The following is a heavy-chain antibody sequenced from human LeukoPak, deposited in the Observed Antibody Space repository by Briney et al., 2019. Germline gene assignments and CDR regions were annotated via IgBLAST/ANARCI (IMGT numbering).Heavy chain of an antibody. CDR3: ARDLGYGDYLDYFDY. CDR2: ISYDGSNK. Sequence: GGSLRLSCAASRFTFSSYAMHWVRQAPGKGLEWVAVISYDGSNKYYADSVKGRFTISRDNSKNTLYLQMNSLRAEDTAVYYCARDLGYGDYLDYFDYWGQGTLVTVSS. D-gene: IGHD4-17*01. CDR1: RFTFSSYA. V-gene: IGHV3-30*04. J-gene: IGHJ4*02.